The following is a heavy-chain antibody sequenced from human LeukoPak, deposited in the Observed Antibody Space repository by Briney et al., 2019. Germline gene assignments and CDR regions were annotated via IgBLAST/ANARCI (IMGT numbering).Heavy chain of an antibody. J-gene: IGHJ4*02. V-gene: IGHV4-59*01. CDR3: ARGYSSRLRTYYFDY. CDR1: GGSISSYY. CDR2: IYYSGST. Sequence: PSETLSLTCTVSGGSISSYYWSWIRQPPGKGLEWIGYIYYSGSTNYTPSLKSRVTISVDTSKNQFSLKLSSVTAADTAVYYCARGYSSRLRTYYFDYWGQGTLVTVSS. D-gene: IGHD6-13*01.